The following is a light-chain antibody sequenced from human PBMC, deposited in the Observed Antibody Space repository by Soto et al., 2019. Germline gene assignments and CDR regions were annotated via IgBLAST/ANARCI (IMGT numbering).Light chain of an antibody. CDR2: GAS. V-gene: IGKV3-20*01. Sequence: EIVLTQSPGTLSLSTGERATLSCRASQSVSSSYLAWYQQKPGQAPRLLIYGASSRATGIPDRFSGSGSGTDFTLTINRLEPEDFAVYYCQQYGSSPRTFGQGTKVEI. CDR1: QSVSSSY. CDR3: QQYGSSPRT. J-gene: IGKJ1*01.